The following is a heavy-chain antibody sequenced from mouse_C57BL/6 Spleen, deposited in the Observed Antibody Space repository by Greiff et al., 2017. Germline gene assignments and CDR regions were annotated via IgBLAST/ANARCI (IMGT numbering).Heavy chain of an antibody. CDR2: IYPGSGNT. CDR1: GYTFTDYY. Sequence: LLESGPELVKPGASVKISCKASGYTFTDYYINWVKQRPGQGLEWIGWIYPGSGNTKYNEKFEGKATLTVDTSSSTAYMQLSSLTSEDSAVYFCARSRGYDGYYGGAMDYWGQGTSVTVSS. J-gene: IGHJ4*01. D-gene: IGHD2-3*01. V-gene: IGHV1-84*01. CDR3: ARSRGYDGYYGGAMDY.